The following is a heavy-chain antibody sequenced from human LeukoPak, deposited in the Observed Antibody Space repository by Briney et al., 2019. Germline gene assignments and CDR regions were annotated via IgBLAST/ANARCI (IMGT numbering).Heavy chain of an antibody. CDR2: IGTAGDT. J-gene: IGHJ4*02. Sequence: GGPLRLSCAASGFTFSSYDMHWVRQATGKGLEWVSAIGTAGDTYYPGSVKGRFTISRGNAKNSLYLQMNSLRAGDTAVYYCARNYYDSSGYDYFDYWGQGTLVTVSS. D-gene: IGHD3-22*01. CDR3: ARNYYDSSGYDYFDY. V-gene: IGHV3-13*01. CDR1: GFTFSSYD.